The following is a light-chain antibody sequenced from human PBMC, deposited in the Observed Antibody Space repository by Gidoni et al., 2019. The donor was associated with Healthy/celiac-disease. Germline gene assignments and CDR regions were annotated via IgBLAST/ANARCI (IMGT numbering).Light chain of an antibody. CDR3: QQSDSTRYT. Sequence: IHMTPSPSSLSASVGDSVTITCRASQSISSYLNWYQQKPGKAPKLLIYAASSLQSGVPARFSGSGSGTDFTLTISSLQPEDFATYYCQQSDSTRYTFGQGTKLEIK. CDR1: QSISSY. V-gene: IGKV1-39*01. J-gene: IGKJ2*01. CDR2: AAS.